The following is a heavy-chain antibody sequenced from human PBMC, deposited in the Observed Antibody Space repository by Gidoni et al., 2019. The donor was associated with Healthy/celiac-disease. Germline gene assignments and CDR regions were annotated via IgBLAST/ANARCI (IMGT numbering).Heavy chain of an antibody. J-gene: IGHJ3*02. D-gene: IGHD3-9*01. CDR1: GFTLSRYA. CDR2: ISYDGSNK. Sequence: QVQLVESGGGVVQPGRSLRLSCAASGFTLSRYAMHWVRQAPGKGLEWVAVISYDGSNKYYADSVKGRFTISRDNSKNTLYLQMNSLRAEDTAVYYCAREDILTGYPREGAFDIWGQGTMVTVSS. V-gene: IGHV3-30-3*01. CDR3: AREDILTGYPREGAFDI.